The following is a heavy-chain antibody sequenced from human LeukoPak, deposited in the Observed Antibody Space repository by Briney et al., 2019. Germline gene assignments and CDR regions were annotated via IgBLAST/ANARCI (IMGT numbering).Heavy chain of an antibody. Sequence: SETLSLTCIVSGGSINNYYWSWIRQPPGKELEWLGGVSFSGSTNYNPSLTSRVTISADTSKNQFPLRLSSVTAADTAVYYCALYCRLSSNCGYYGMDLWGRGTTVTVSS. J-gene: IGHJ6*02. V-gene: IGHV4-59*08. CDR3: ALYCRLSSNCGYYGMDL. CDR1: GGSINNYY. D-gene: IGHD6-13*01. CDR2: VSFSGST.